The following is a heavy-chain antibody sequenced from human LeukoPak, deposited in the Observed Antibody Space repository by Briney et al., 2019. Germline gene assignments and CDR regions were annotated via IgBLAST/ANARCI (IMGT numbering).Heavy chain of an antibody. D-gene: IGHD5-18*01. CDR1: GGSFSGYY. Sequence: KPSETLSLTCAVYGGSFSGYYWSWIRQPPGKGLEWIGEINHSGSTNYNPSLKSRVTISVDTSKDQFSLKLSSVTAADTAVYYCARHGGYSYGPPDYWGQGTLVTVSS. CDR3: ARHGGYSYGPPDY. CDR2: INHSGST. J-gene: IGHJ4*02. V-gene: IGHV4-34*01.